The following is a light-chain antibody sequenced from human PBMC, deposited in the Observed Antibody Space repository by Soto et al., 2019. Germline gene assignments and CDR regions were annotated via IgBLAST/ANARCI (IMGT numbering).Light chain of an antibody. J-gene: IGKJ1*01. CDR1: QTVSSNN. CDR2: GTT. V-gene: IGKV3-20*01. Sequence: EIVLTQSPGTLSVSPGERATLSCRASQTVSSNNLAWYQQKPGQAPNLLIYGTTSRTTGIPDRFSGSGSETDFTLTISRLEPGDSAIYYCQQYFSWTFGQGTQVEI. CDR3: QQYFSWT.